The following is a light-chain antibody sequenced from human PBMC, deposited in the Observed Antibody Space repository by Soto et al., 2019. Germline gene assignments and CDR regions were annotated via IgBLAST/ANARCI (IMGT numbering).Light chain of an antibody. Sequence: EIVLTQSPGTLSLSPGERATLSCRASQSVSSTYLAWYQQKPGQAPRLLIYAASSRATGIPDRVSGSGSGTDFTLTISSLEPEEFAVYYCQQYCSSLWTFGQGTKVEIK. CDR2: AAS. V-gene: IGKV3-20*01. J-gene: IGKJ1*01. CDR1: QSVSSTY. CDR3: QQYCSSLWT.